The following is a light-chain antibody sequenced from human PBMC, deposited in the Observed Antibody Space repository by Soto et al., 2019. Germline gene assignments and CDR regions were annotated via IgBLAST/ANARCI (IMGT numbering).Light chain of an antibody. CDR3: QSCDSSLSDSV. CDR1: SSNIGAGYD. J-gene: IGLJ2*01. CDR2: GNS. V-gene: IGLV1-40*01. Sequence: QAVVTQPPSVSGAPGQRITISCTGSSSNIGAGYDVHWYQQLPGTAPKLLIYGNSNRPSGVLDRFSGSKSGTSASLAITGLQAEDEADYYCQSCDSSLSDSVFGGGTKLTVL.